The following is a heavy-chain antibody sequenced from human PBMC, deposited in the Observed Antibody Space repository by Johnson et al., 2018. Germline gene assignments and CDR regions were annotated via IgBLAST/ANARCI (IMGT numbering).Heavy chain of an antibody. CDR2: ISWNSGST. Sequence: VQLVESGGGLVQPGGSLRLSCAASGFTFDDYAMHWVRQAPGKGLEWVSGISWNSGSTYYADAVKGRFTISRDNSKNTLYLQMNSLRAEDTAVFYCARERGYGSGSYGAFVIWGQGTMVTVSS. D-gene: IGHD3-10*01. CDR1: GFTFDDYA. V-gene: IGHV3-23*04. CDR3: ARERGYGSGSYGAFVI. J-gene: IGHJ3*02.